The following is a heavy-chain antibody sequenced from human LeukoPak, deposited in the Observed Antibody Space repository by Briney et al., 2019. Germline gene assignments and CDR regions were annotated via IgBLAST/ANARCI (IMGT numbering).Heavy chain of an antibody. V-gene: IGHV3-30*03. CDR2: ISYDGSNK. CDR1: GFTFSSYG. CDR3: ARDPSRGGYVNFDY. D-gene: IGHD5-12*01. J-gene: IGHJ4*02. Sequence: PGGSLRLSCAASGFTFSSYGMHWVRQAPGKGLEWVAVISYDGSNKYYADSVKGRFTISRDNSKNTLYLQMNSLRAEDTAVYYCARDPSRGGYVNFDYWGQGALVTVSS.